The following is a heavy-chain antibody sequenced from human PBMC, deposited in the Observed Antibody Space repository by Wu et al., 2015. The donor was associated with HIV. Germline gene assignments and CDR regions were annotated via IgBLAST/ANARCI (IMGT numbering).Heavy chain of an antibody. CDR3: ARDRKYYDFWSGYPPGDY. J-gene: IGHJ4*02. CDR2: IIPIFGTA. V-gene: IGHV1-69*05. CDR1: GGTFSSYA. Sequence: QVQLVQSGAEVKKPGSSVKVSCKASGGTFSSYAISWVRQAPGQGLEWMGGIIPIFGTANYAQKFQGRVTITTDESTSTAYMELSSLRSEDTAVYYCARDRKYYDFWSGYPPGDYWGQGTLVTVSS. D-gene: IGHD3-3*01.